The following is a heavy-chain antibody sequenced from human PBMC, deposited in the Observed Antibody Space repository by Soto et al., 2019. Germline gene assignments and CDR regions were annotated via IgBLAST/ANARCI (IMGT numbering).Heavy chain of an antibody. D-gene: IGHD2-15*01. J-gene: IGHJ3*01. CDR2: ISWNSGTT. CDR3: AKDINHCRGAYCYVADNFHL. Sequence: DVQLVESGGGLVQPGRSLRLSCAASGFTFDDYAMHWVRQAPGKGLEWVSGISWNSGTTGYADSVKGRFTISRDNAKNSLYLQMNSLRAEDTALYYCAKDINHCRGAYCYVADNFHLWGQGTMVAVSS. CDR1: GFTFDDYA. V-gene: IGHV3-9*01.